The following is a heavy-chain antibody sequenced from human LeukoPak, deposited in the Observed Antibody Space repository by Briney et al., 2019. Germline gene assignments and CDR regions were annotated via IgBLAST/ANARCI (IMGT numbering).Heavy chain of an antibody. Sequence: SETLSLTCTVSGDSISGSYWSWLRQPPGKGLEWIGYIYYSGVTKYNPSFKSRVTMSVDTSKNQFSLKLRSVTATDTAVYYCARHSGYYYFDYWGQGTLVTVSS. CDR2: IYYSGVT. J-gene: IGHJ4*02. CDR3: ARHSGYYYFDY. V-gene: IGHV4-59*01. D-gene: IGHD3-22*01. CDR1: GDSISGSY.